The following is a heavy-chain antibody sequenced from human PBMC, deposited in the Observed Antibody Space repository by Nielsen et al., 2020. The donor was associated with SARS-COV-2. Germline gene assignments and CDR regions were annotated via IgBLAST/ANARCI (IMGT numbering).Heavy chain of an antibody. Sequence: GESLKISCAASGFTFSSYAMHWVRQAPGKGLEWVAVISYDGSNKYYADSVKGRFTISRDNSKNTLYLQMKSLREEDTSIYYCAKALLLHSSGFVVEGMDVWGQGTSVTVSS. CDR2: ISYDGSNK. CDR3: AKALLLHSSGFVVEGMDV. D-gene: IGHD3-22*01. V-gene: IGHV3-30-3*01. CDR1: GFTFSSYA. J-gene: IGHJ6*02.